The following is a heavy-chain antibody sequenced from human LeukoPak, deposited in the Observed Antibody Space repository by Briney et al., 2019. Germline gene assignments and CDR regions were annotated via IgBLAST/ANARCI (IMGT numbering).Heavy chain of an antibody. CDR1: GFIFSISD. V-gene: IGHV3-23*01. Sequence: GGSLRLSCAASGFIFSISDMHWVRQAPGKGLEWVAATSSSDAGTYHADSVRGRFTISRDNSKNTLYLQMNSLRAEDAAVYFCAKAPVTSCRGAYCYPFDSWGQGTLVTVSS. J-gene: IGHJ4*02. D-gene: IGHD2-21*01. CDR3: AKAPVTSCRGAYCYPFDS. CDR2: TSSSDAGT.